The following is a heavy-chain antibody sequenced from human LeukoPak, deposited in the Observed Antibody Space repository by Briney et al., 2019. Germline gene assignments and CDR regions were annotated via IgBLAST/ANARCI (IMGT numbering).Heavy chain of an antibody. CDR2: MNQDGSEK. J-gene: IGHJ5*02. CDR1: GFTFSGFW. Sequence: GGSLRLSCAASGFTFSGFWMSWVRQAPGKGLEWVANMNQDGSEKYYVDSVKGRFTISRDNAKSSLYLQMNSLTAEDTAVYYCARDPKGLSYDSSGLLTIGGSEFDPWGQGTLVTVSS. V-gene: IGHV3-7*03. D-gene: IGHD3-22*01. CDR3: ARDPKGLSYDSSGLLTIGGSEFDP.